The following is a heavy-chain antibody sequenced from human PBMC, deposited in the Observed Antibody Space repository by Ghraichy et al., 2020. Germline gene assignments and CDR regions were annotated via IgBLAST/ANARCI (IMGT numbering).Heavy chain of an antibody. CDR2: IYYSGST. Sequence: SETLSLTCTVSGGSVSSGSYYWSWIRQPPGKGLEWIGYIYYSGSTNYNPPLKSRVTISVDTSKNQFSLKLSSVTAADTAVYYCARTYCGGDCLHPGELGFDPWGQGTLVTVSS. V-gene: IGHV4-61*01. J-gene: IGHJ5*02. D-gene: IGHD2-21*02. CDR3: ARTYCGGDCLHPGELGFDP. CDR1: GGSVSSGSYY.